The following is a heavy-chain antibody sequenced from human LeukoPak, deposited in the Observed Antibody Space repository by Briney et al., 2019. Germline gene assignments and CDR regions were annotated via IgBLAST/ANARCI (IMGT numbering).Heavy chain of an antibody. CDR2: INPNSGGT. V-gene: IGHV1-2*02. CDR3: ARGSVVRVTIPYFDY. Sequence: ASVKVSCKASGYTFTGYYMHWVRQAPGQGLEWMGWINPNSGGTNYAQKFQGRVTMTRDTSISTAYMELSRLRSDDTAVYYCARGSVVRVTIPYFDYWGLGTLVTVSS. J-gene: IGHJ4*02. D-gene: IGHD3-10*01. CDR1: GYTFTGYY.